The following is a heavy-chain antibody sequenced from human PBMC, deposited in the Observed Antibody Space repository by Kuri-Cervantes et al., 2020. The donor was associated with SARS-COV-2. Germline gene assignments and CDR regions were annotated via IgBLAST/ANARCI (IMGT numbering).Heavy chain of an antibody. J-gene: IGHJ4*02. CDR3: ATPVAAVLDY. V-gene: IGHV1-3*01. D-gene: IGHD6-19*01. CDR2: INAGNGNT. Sequence: ASVKVSCKASGYTFTSYAMHWVRQAPGQRLEWMGWINAGNGNTKYSQKFQGRVTMTEDTSTDTAYMELSSLRSEDTAVYYCATPVAAVLDYWGQGYLVTVSS. CDR1: GYTFTSYA.